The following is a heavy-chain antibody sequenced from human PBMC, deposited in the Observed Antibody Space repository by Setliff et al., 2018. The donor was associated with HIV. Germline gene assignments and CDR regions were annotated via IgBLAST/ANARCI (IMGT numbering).Heavy chain of an antibody. CDR3: AILGRRYCNHYTASCYETAGGDSDLKTSDY. V-gene: IGHV1-46*01. D-gene: IGHD2-21*02. J-gene: IGHJ4*02. CDR1: GYTFTSYY. CDR2: INPSGGST. Sequence: ASVKVSCKASGYTFTSYYMHWVRQAPGQGLEWMGIINPSGGSTSYAQEFQGRVTMTRDTSTNTVYMELSSLRSEETAVYYCAILGRRYCNHYTASCYETAGGDSDLKTSDYWGPGTLVTVSS.